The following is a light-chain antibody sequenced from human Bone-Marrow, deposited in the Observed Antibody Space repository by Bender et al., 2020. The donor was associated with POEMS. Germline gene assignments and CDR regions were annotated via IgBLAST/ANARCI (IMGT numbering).Light chain of an antibody. V-gene: IGLV2-14*03. CDR3: SSYTSLSTWDVV. CDR2: DVT. Sequence: QSALTQPASVSGSPGQSITISCTGTRSDVGGYNYVTWYQQHPDRAPRLIIYDVTNRPSGVSDRFSGSLSGNTASLTISGLQAEDEADYFCSSYTSLSTWDVVFGGGTKLTVL. CDR1: RSDVGGYNY. J-gene: IGLJ2*01.